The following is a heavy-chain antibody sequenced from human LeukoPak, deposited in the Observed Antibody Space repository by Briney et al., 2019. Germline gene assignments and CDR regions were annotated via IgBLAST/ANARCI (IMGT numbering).Heavy chain of an antibody. Sequence: GRSLRLSCAAYGFTFDDYAMHWVRQAPGKGLGWVSGISWNSGSIGYADSVKGRFTISRDNAKNSLYLQMNSLRAEDMALYYCAKAYYYDSSGYFYFDYWGQGTLVTVSS. CDR1: GFTFDDYA. D-gene: IGHD3-22*01. CDR3: AKAYYYDSSGYFYFDY. V-gene: IGHV3-9*03. J-gene: IGHJ4*02. CDR2: ISWNSGSI.